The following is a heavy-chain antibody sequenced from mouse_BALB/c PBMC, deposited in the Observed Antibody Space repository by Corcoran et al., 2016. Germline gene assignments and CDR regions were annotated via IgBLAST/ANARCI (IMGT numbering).Heavy chain of an antibody. CDR2: ISYDGSN. Sequence: DVQLQESGPGLVKPSQSLSLTCSVTGYSIPSGYYWNWIRQFPGNKLEWMGYISYDGSNNYNPSLKNRYSITRNQSKHQFFRNLKSVTTEDTATYYCAREVYYLWYAMDYWCQGSSVT. V-gene: IGHV3-6*02. CDR1: GYSIPSGYY. CDR3: AREVYYLWYAMDY. D-gene: IGHD1-1*01. J-gene: IGHJ4*01.